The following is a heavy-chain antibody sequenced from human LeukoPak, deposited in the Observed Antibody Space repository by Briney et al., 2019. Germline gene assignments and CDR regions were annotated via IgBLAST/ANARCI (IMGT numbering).Heavy chain of an antibody. Sequence: SETLSLTCTVSGGSISSYYWSWIRQPPGKGLEWIGYIYYSGSTNYNPSLKSRVTISVDTSKNQFSLKLSSVTAADTAVYYCARDRTKIKFQHWGQGTLVTVSS. CDR2: IYYSGST. D-gene: IGHD5-24*01. CDR1: GGSISSYY. J-gene: IGHJ1*01. V-gene: IGHV4-59*12. CDR3: ARDRTKIKFQH.